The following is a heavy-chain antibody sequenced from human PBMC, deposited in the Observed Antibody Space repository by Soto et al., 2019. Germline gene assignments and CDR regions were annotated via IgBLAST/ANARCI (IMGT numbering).Heavy chain of an antibody. CDR1: GFIFSNYA. J-gene: IGHJ4*02. CDR3: AKADPEPQKAYYFDS. V-gene: IGHV3-23*01. Sequence: GGSLRLSCGVSGFIFSNYAMSWVRQAPGKGLEWVSGISGSGGSTYYADSIKGRFTISRDNSRNTLYLQMNSLRAEDTALYFCAKADPEPQKAYYFDSWGQGTLVTVSS. CDR2: ISGSGGST.